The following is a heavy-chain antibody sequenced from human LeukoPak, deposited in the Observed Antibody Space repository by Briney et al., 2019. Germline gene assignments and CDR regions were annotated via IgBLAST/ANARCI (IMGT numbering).Heavy chain of an antibody. CDR3: ARDVRSGWYAYFDY. Sequence: SETLSLTCTVSGGSISSYYWSWVRQPAGKGLEWIGRIYTSGSTNYNPSLKSRVTISVDTSKTQFSLMLSSVTAADTAVYYCARDVRSGWYAYFDYWGQGTLVTVSS. J-gene: IGHJ4*02. CDR1: GGSISSYY. D-gene: IGHD6-19*01. V-gene: IGHV4-4*07. CDR2: IYTSGST.